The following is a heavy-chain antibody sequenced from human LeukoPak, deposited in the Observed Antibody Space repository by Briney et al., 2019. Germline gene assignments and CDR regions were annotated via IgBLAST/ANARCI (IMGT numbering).Heavy chain of an antibody. V-gene: IGHV3-33*01. CDR2: IWDDGSNK. CDR1: GFTYSSYG. CDR3: ARDLAHIVVVTAIRGFDY. D-gene: IGHD2-21*02. J-gene: IGHJ4*02. Sequence: GGSLRPSCAASGFTYSSYGMHWVRQAPGKGLEWVAVIWDDGSNKYYADSVKRRFTISRDNSKNTLYLQMNSLRAEDTAVYYCARDLAHIVVVTAIRGFDYWGQGTLVTVSS.